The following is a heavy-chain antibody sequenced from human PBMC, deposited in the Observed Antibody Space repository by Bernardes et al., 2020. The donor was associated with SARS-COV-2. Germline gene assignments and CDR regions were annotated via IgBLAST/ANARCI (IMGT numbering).Heavy chain of an antibody. CDR1: GCSISRSSYY. D-gene: IGHD2-21*02. Sequence: SETLSLTCTVSGCSISRSSYYWVWIRQPPGQGLDWFVSFYGGGTTYYNPSLQSRVTKSVDTSKNQFSLRLSSVTAADTAVYYCVGSSCGIDCYIGGLRSWDYGMDVWGQGTTVTVSS. J-gene: IGHJ6*02. CDR2: FYGGGTT. V-gene: IGHV4-39*01. CDR3: VGSSCGIDCYIGGLRSWDYGMDV.